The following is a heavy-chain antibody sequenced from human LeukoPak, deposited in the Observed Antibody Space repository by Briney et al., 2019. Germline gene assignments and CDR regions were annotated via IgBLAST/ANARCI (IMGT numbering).Heavy chain of an antibody. CDR3: ARGQQGDYYYYGMDV. Sequence: ASVTVSCKASGYTFTSYYMHWVRQAPGQRLEWMGWINAGNGNIKYSQKFQGRVTITRDTSASTAYMELSSLTSEDTAVYYCARGQQGDYYYYGMDVWGQGTTVTVSS. J-gene: IGHJ6*02. CDR2: INAGNGNI. V-gene: IGHV1-3*01. D-gene: IGHD1-1*01. CDR1: GYTFTSYY.